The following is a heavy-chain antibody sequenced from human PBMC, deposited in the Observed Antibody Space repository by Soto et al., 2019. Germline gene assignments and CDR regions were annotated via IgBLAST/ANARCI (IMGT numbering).Heavy chain of an antibody. V-gene: IGHV3-30-3*01. Sequence: VQLVESGGGGVQPGTSLRLTCAASGFTFRSYAIHWVRQAPGKGLEWVAIISSDGSNKYYADSVKGRFTISRDDSKNTVYLQMNSLIAEDTAVYYCARDRLFESNTFYYNYGMDVWGQGTTVTVSS. CDR1: GFTFRSYA. J-gene: IGHJ6*02. CDR2: ISSDGSNK. D-gene: IGHD3-9*01. CDR3: ARDRLFESNTFYYNYGMDV.